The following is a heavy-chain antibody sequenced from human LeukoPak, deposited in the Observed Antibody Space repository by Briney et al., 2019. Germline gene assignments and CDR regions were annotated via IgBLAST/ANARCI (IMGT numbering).Heavy chain of an antibody. V-gene: IGHV3-33*01. CDR2: IWPDGSYI. D-gene: IGHD3-16*01. Sequence: PGGSLRLSRAASGFTFSTYGIHWVRQAPGRGLEWVAAIWPDGSYIYYADSVKGRFTISRDNSKNTVYLQMNTLRDEDTAVYYCARAVGPFDYWGQGTLVTVSS. CDR3: ARAVGPFDY. CDR1: GFTFSTYG. J-gene: IGHJ4*02.